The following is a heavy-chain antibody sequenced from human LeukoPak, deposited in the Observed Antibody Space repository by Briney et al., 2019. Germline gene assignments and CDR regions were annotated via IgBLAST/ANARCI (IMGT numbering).Heavy chain of an antibody. Sequence: GGSLRLSCAASGFTFCSYGMHWVRQAPGKGLEWVAVMSYDGSNKYYADSVKGRFTISRDNSKNTLYLQMNSLRAEDTAVYYCAKDGVLWFGELFSNYFDYWGQGTLVTVSS. D-gene: IGHD3-10*01. CDR1: GFTFCSYG. CDR3: AKDGVLWFGELFSNYFDY. CDR2: MSYDGSNK. J-gene: IGHJ4*02. V-gene: IGHV3-30*18.